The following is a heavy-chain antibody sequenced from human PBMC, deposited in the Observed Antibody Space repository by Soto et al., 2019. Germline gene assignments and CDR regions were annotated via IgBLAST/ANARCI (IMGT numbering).Heavy chain of an antibody. V-gene: IGHV3-33*01. D-gene: IGHD2-2*01. CDR3: ARGHEGEYQPRWFDP. J-gene: IGHJ5*02. CDR2: IWYDARKT. CDR1: GFTFNGYG. Sequence: GGSLRLSCAASGFTFNGYGMHWVRQAPGKGLEWVAVIWYDARKTYYADSVRGRFTASRDNSNDTLYLQMDNLRVEDTAVYYCARGHEGEYQPRWFDPWGQGTRVTVSS.